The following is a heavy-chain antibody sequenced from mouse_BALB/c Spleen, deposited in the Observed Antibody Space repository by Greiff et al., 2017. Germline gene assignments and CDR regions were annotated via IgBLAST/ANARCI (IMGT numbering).Heavy chain of an antibody. CDR1: GYTFTSYW. CDR3: ARSIYYGYDDAMDY. D-gene: IGHD2-2*01. CDR2: IFPGTGTT. Sequence: VQLQQSGAELVKPGASVKLSCKTSGYTFTSYWIQWVKQRPGQGLGWIGEIFPGTGTTYYNEKFKGKATLTIDTSSSTAYMQLSSLTSEDSAVYFCARSIYYGYDDAMDYWGQGTSVTVSS. J-gene: IGHJ4*01. V-gene: IGHV1S132*01.